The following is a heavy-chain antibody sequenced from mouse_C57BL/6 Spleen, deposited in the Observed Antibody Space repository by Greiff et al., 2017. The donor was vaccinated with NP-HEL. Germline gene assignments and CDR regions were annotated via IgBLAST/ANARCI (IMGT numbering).Heavy chain of an antibody. CDR2: IYPGSGST. CDR3: AGSYGLEGWFAY. V-gene: IGHV1-55*01. D-gene: IGHD2-3*01. J-gene: IGHJ3*01. Sequence: QVQLQQPGAELVKPGASVKMSCKASGYTFTSYWITWVKQRPGQGLEWIGDIYPGSGSTNYIEKFKSKATLTVDKSSSTAYMQLSSLTSEYSAVYYCAGSYGLEGWFAYWGQGTLVTVSA. CDR1: GYTFTSYW.